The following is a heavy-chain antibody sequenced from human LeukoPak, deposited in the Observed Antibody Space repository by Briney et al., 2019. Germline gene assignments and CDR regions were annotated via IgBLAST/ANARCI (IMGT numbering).Heavy chain of an antibody. CDR1: GYTFSNYG. D-gene: IGHD6-13*01. CDR3: ARSQRSTWYPAF. J-gene: IGHJ4*02. V-gene: IGHV1-18*01. Sequence: ASVKVSCKASGYTFSNYGISWVRQVPGQGLDWMGWISSYNGNTKYAQTFEGRVTMTTDTSTTTTYLELTSLRSDDTAVYYCARSQRSTWYPAFWGQGTLVTVPS. CDR2: ISSYNGNT.